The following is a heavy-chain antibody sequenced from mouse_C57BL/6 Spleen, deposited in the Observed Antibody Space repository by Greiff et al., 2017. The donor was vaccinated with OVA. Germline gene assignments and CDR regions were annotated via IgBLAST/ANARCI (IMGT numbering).Heavy chain of an antibody. CDR2: ISYDGSN. Sequence: EVKLQESGPGLVKPSQSLSLTCSVTGYSITSGYYWNWIRQFPGNKLEWMGYISYDGSNNYNPSLKNRISITRDTSKNQFFLKLNSVTTEDTATYYCARGHYYGSSYAMDYWGQGTSVTVSS. D-gene: IGHD1-1*01. CDR1: GYSITSGYY. CDR3: ARGHYYGSSYAMDY. J-gene: IGHJ4*01. V-gene: IGHV3-6*01.